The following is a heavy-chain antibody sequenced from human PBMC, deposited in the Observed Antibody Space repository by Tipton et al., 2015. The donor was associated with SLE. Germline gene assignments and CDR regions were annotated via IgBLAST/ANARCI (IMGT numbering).Heavy chain of an antibody. CDR1: GGTFSSYA. J-gene: IGHJ4*02. CDR2: IIPVLGIA. CDR3: ARNEGYTSSWTDSYYFDY. V-gene: IGHV1-69*05. D-gene: IGHD6-13*01. Sequence: QSGAEVKKPGSSVKISCKTSGGTFSSYAIIWVRQAPGQGLEWMGGIIPVLGIANYAQKFQGRVTITTDESTSTAYMELSSLRSEDTAVYYCARNEGYTSSWTDSYYFDYWGQGTVVTVSS.